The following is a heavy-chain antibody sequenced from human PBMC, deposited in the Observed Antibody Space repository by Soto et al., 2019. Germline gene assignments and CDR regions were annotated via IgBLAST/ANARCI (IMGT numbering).Heavy chain of an antibody. V-gene: IGHV1-46*01. Sequence: QVHLVQSGAEVKKSGASVKVSCKASGYTFISYSMYWVRQALGQGLEWMGIITPRDGTTIYAQNFQGRVTVTRDTSTSTVYMELSSLRSEDTAVYYCARGGGTLDYWGQGTLVTVSS. CDR2: ITPRDGTT. J-gene: IGHJ4*02. CDR1: GYTFISYS. CDR3: ARGGGTLDY.